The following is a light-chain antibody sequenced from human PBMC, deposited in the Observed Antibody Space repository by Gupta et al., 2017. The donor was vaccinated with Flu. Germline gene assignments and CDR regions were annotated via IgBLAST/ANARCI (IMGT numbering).Light chain of an antibody. CDR2: AAS. J-gene: IGKJ4*01. CDR1: QGIRDE. Sequence: PSSLSASVGDRVTITCRASQGIRDELGWYQQKPGKAPKLLIYAASTLKSGVPSRFSGSGSGTDFTLTISSLQPEDFATYYCPQDDNYPLTFGGGTKVEIK. CDR3: PQDDNYPLT. V-gene: IGKV1-6*01.